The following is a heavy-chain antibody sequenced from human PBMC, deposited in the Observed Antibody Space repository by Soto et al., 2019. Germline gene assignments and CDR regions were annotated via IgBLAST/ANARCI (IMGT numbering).Heavy chain of an antibody. CDR2: FDPEDGET. CDR1: GYSLLALS. Sequence: ASVKVSCKVSGYSLLALSMHWVRQAPGKGLEWMGRFDPEDGETIYAQKFQGRVIMTTDTSTSTAYMEVRSLRSDDTAVYYCARHHGPTTSENWFDPWGQGTLVTVSS. V-gene: IGHV1-24*01. J-gene: IGHJ5*02. CDR3: ARHHGPTTSENWFDP. D-gene: IGHD5-12*01.